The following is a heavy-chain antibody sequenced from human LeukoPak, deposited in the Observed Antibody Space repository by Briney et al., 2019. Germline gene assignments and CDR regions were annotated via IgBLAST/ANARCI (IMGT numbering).Heavy chain of an antibody. Sequence: GSLRLSCAASGFTFNNYWMHWVRQGPGKGLVWVSCINSDGNNTKYADSVKGRFTISRDNAKNTVYLQMNCLRIEDTAMYYCVRGEGDCTNGVCYFDNWGQGTLVTVSS. D-gene: IGHD2-8*01. V-gene: IGHV3-74*01. CDR2: INSDGNNT. CDR1: GFTFNNYW. J-gene: IGHJ4*02. CDR3: VRGEGDCTNGVCYFDN.